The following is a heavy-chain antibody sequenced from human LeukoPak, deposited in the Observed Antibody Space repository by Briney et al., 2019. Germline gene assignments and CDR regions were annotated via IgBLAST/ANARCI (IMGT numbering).Heavy chain of an antibody. D-gene: IGHD4-11*01. V-gene: IGHV4-39*07. CDR1: GGSISSSGNY. Sequence: SGTLSLTCTVSGGSISSSGNYWGRIRQPPGKGLEWIGSIYYSGSTYYNPSLKSRVTISVDTSKNQFSLKLSSVTAADTAVYYCAREALMTNDAFDIWGQGTMVTVSS. J-gene: IGHJ3*02. CDR3: AREALMTNDAFDI. CDR2: IYYSGST.